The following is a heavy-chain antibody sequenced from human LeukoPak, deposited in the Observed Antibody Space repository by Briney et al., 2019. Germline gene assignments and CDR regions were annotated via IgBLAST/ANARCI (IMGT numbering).Heavy chain of an antibody. D-gene: IGHD3-10*01. CDR3: AKSGGSGYYYYYMDV. CDR2: ISTSSSYI. CDR1: GFTFSSHS. Sequence: GGSLRLSCAASGFTFSSHSMTWVRQAPGKGLEWVSSISTSSSYIYYADSVKGRFTISRDNSKNTLYLQMNSLRAEDTAVYYCAKSGGSGYYYYYMDVWGKGTTVTISS. V-gene: IGHV3-21*01. J-gene: IGHJ6*03.